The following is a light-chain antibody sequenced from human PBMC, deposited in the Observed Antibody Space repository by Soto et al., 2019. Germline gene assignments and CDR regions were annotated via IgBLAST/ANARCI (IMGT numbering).Light chain of an antibody. CDR1: NIGTKR. Sequence: SYELTQPPSVSVAPGQAARITCGGNNIGTKRVHWYQQKPGQAPVMLVYDDSGRPSGIPARFSGSNSGSTATLTISRVEAEDEADYYCQVWDSSSDHYVFGTGTKVTVL. CDR3: QVWDSSSDHYV. CDR2: DDS. V-gene: IGLV3-21*02. J-gene: IGLJ1*01.